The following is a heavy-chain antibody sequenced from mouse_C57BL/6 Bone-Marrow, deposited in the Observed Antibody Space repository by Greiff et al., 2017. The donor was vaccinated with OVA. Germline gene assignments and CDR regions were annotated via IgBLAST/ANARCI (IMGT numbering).Heavy chain of an antibody. CDR1: GFTFSDAW. J-gene: IGHJ4*01. CDR3: ITTVVNFYYYAMDY. CDR2: IRNKANNHAT. V-gene: IGHV6-6*01. D-gene: IGHD1-1*01. Sequence: EVKLVESGGGLVQPGGSMKLSCAASGFTFSDAWMDWVRQSPEKGLEWVAEIRNKANNHATYYAESVKGRFTISRDDSKGSVYLQMNSLRAEDTGIYYCITTVVNFYYYAMDYWGQGTSVTVSS.